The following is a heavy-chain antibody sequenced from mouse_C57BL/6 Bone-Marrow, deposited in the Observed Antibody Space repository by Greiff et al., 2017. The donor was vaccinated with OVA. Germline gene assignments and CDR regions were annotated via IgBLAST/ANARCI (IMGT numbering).Heavy chain of an antibody. Sequence: VQGVESGPGLVQPSQSLSITCTVSGFSLTSYGVHWVRQSPGKGLEWLGVIWSGGSTDYNAAFISSMSISKDNSKSQVFFKMNSLQADDTAIYYCASITTVVATGAMDYWGQGTSVTVSS. CDR2: IWSGGST. J-gene: IGHJ4*01. CDR1: GFSLTSYG. CDR3: ASITTVVATGAMDY. V-gene: IGHV2-2*01. D-gene: IGHD1-1*01.